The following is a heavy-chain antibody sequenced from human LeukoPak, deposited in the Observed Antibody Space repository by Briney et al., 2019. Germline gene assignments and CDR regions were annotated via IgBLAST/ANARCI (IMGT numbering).Heavy chain of an antibody. CDR3: ARSITGGAFDI. V-gene: IGHV1-2*06. CDR1: GYTFTGYY. D-gene: IGHD1-14*01. J-gene: IGHJ3*02. CDR2: INPNSGGI. Sequence: GASVKVSCKASGYTFTGYYMHWVRQAPGQGLEWMGRINPNSGGINYAQKFQGRVTMTRDTSISTAYMELSRLGSDDTAVYYCARSITGGAFDIWGQGTMVTVSS.